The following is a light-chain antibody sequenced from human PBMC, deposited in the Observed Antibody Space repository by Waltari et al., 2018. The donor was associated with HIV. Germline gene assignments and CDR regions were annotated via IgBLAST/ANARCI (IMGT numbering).Light chain of an antibody. CDR1: QSVSSSY. CDR2: GAS. V-gene: IGKV3-20*01. Sequence: EIVLTQSPGTLSLSTGERATLPCRASQSVSSSYLAWYQQKPGQAPRLLIYGASSRATGIPDRFSGSGSGTDFTLTISRLEPEDFAVYYCQQYGSSPPLYTFGQGTKLEIK. J-gene: IGKJ2*01. CDR3: QQYGSSPPLYT.